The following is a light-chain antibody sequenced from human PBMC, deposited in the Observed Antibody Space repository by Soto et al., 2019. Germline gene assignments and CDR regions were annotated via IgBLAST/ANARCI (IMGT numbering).Light chain of an antibody. J-gene: IGKJ1*01. V-gene: IGKV3-20*01. CDR3: HQHGGSPET. Sequence: EPALTPSPLILSFSPGERGSHTRRASQKISSTVLAWYHQKPGQAARLLIYGASSRTTGIPDRFSGSGSGTEFILTISELEPEDSGIYHCHQHGGSPETFGQGTKVDIK. CDR2: GAS. CDR1: QKISSTV.